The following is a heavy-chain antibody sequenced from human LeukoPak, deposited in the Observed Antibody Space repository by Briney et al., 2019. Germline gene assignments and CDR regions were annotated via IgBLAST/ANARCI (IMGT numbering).Heavy chain of an antibody. CDR3: ARDTMVRGVIDYYYYGMDV. Sequence: SETLSLTCAVSGGSISSYYWSWIRQPPGKGLEWIGYIYYSGSTNYNPSLKSRVTISVDTSKNQFSLKLSSVTAADTAVYYCARDTMVRGVIDYYYYGMDVWGQGTTVTVSS. CDR1: GGSISSYY. CDR2: IYYSGST. D-gene: IGHD3-10*01. J-gene: IGHJ6*02. V-gene: IGHV4-59*01.